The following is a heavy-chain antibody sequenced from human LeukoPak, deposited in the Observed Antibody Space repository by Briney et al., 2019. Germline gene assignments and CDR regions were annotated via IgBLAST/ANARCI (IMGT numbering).Heavy chain of an antibody. Sequence: GSLRLSCAASGFTFSSYPMTWVRQPPGKGLEWIGEINHSGSTNYNPSLKSRVTISVDTSKNQFSLKLSSVTAADTAVYYCARVFPGRFDIWGQGTMVTVSS. CDR3: ARVFPGRFDI. J-gene: IGHJ3*02. CDR1: GFTFSSYP. V-gene: IGHV4-34*01. CDR2: INHSGST. D-gene: IGHD3-3*01.